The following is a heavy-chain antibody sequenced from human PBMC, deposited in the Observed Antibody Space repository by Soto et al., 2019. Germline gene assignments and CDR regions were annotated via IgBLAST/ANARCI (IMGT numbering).Heavy chain of an antibody. D-gene: IGHD6-19*01. J-gene: IGHJ3*02. V-gene: IGHV3-66*01. CDR1: GFTVSSNY. Sequence: GGSLRLSCAASGFTVSSNYMSWVRQAPGKGLEWVSVIYSGGSTYYADSVKGRFTISRDNSKNTLYLQMNSLRAEDTAVYYCARYHDSSGWYDDFDIWGQGTRVTVSS. CDR2: IYSGGST. CDR3: ARYHDSSGWYDDFDI.